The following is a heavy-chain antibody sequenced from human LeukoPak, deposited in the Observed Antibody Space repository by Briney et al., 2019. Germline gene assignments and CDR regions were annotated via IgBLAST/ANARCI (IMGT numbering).Heavy chain of an antibody. CDR2: INSDGSST. Sequence: PGGSLRLSCAASGFTFSNYWMHWVRQAPGKGLVWVSRINSDGSSTNYADSVKGRFTISRDNSKNTLYLQMNSLRAEDTAVYYCARAGFELYFDYWGQGTLVTVSS. CDR1: GFTFSNYW. CDR3: ARAGFELYFDY. D-gene: IGHD1-26*01. J-gene: IGHJ4*02. V-gene: IGHV3-74*01.